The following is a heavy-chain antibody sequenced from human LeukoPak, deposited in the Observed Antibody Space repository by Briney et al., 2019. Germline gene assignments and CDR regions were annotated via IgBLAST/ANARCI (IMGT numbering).Heavy chain of an antibody. CDR2: ISSSSSYI. J-gene: IGHJ4*02. V-gene: IGHV3-21*01. Sequence: GGSLRLSCSASGFTFSSYSMNWVRQAPGKGLEWVSSISSSSSYIYYADSVKGRFTISRDNAKNSLYLQMNSLRAEDTAVYYCARAMGGVAVAGLYYFDYWGQGTLVTVSS. D-gene: IGHD6-19*01. CDR3: ARAMGGVAVAGLYYFDY. CDR1: GFTFSSYS.